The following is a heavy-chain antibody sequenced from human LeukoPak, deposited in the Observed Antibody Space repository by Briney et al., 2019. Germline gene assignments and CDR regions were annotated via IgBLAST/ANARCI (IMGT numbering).Heavy chain of an antibody. V-gene: IGHV3-11*04. J-gene: IGHJ4*02. Sequence: GGSLRLSCAASGFTVSSNYMSWVRQAPGKGLEWVSYISLSGDTIYYADSVKGRFTISRDNAKNSLYLQMNSLRAEDTAVYYCARNRRGLKRYYWGQETLVTVSS. CDR3: ARNRRGLKRYY. CDR1: GFTVSSNY. CDR2: ISLSGDTI.